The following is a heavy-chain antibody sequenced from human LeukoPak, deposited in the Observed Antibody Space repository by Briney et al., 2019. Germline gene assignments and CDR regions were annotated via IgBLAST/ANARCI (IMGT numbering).Heavy chain of an antibody. CDR1: GFTFSSYA. CDR2: ISGSGGST. V-gene: IGHV3-23*01. J-gene: IGHJ4*02. D-gene: IGHD6-19*01. CDR3: AKDSSGSYARLDS. Sequence: PGGSLRLSCAASGFTFSSYAMSWVRQAPGKGLEWVSAISGSGGSTYYADSVKGRFTISRDNSKNTLYLQMNSLKTDDTAVYYCAKDSSGSYARLDSWGQGALVTVSS.